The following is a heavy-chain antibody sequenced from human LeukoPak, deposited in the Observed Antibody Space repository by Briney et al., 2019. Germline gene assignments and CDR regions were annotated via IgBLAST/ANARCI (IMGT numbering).Heavy chain of an antibody. J-gene: IGHJ4*02. Sequence: SETLSLICTVSGGSISSGGYYWSWIRQHPGKGLEWIGYIYYSGSTYYNPSLKSRVTISVDTSKNQFSLKLSSVTAADTAVYYCARMLDWSLDYWGQGTLVTVSS. CDR1: GGSISSGGYY. D-gene: IGHD3-9*01. CDR2: IYYSGST. V-gene: IGHV4-31*03. CDR3: ARMLDWSLDY.